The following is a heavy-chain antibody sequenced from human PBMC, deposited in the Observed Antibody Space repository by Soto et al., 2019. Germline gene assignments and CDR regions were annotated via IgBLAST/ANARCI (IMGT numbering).Heavy chain of an antibody. Sequence: QVQLQESGPGLVKPSETLSLTCTVSSDSIAGENWWSWVRQPPGMGREWIGEIFHTGGTNYNPSLKGRVTMEVDKSKNQFSLKLISATAADTAVYYCARVFSSGSGWMYYFDFWGQGTLVSVSS. CDR3: ARVFSSGSGWMYYFDF. J-gene: IGHJ4*02. CDR1: SDSIAGENW. CDR2: IFHTGGT. V-gene: IGHV4-4*02. D-gene: IGHD6-25*01.